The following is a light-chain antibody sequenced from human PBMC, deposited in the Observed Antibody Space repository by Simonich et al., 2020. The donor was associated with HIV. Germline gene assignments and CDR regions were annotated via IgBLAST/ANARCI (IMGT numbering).Light chain of an antibody. CDR2: DVS. CDR1: SSDVGGYNY. Sequence: QSALTQPASVSGSPGQSLTISCPGTSSDVGGYNYVSWYQQLPGKAPKLIIYDVSKRPSGVANRFSGSKSGNTASLTISGLQAEDEADYYCSSYTSSSTLVFGGGTKLTVL. J-gene: IGLJ3*02. V-gene: IGLV2-14*01. CDR3: SSYTSSSTLV.